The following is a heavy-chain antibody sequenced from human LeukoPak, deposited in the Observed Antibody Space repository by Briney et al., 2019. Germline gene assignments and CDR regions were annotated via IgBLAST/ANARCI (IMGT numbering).Heavy chain of an antibody. J-gene: IGHJ4*02. CDR2: ISGSGGST. CDR1: GFTFSSYA. CDR3: AKGRAKATVTTGDH. D-gene: IGHD4-17*01. Sequence: GGSLRLSCASSGFTFSSYAMSWVRQAPGKGLEWVSAISGSGGSTHYADSVKGRFTISRDNSKNTLYLQMNSLRADDTAVYYCAKGRAKATVTTGDHWGQGTLATVSS. V-gene: IGHV3-23*01.